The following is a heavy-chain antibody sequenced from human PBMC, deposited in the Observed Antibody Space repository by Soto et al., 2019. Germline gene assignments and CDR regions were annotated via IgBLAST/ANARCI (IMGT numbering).Heavy chain of an antibody. CDR1: GYPVTAYY. V-gene: IGHV1-2*02. Sequence: QLHLVQSGAVVKKPGASVTVSCSASGYPVTAYYMHWVRQAPGRGLEWMGGINPATGAAKYTQTSRGRVPRTRDTSTSTVFMELSGLTSEDTAVFYCARGGGVGVAGSAAFDMWGQGTLVTVSS. CDR3: ARGGGVGVAGSAAFDM. D-gene: IGHD3-3*01. J-gene: IGHJ3*02. CDR2: INPATGAA.